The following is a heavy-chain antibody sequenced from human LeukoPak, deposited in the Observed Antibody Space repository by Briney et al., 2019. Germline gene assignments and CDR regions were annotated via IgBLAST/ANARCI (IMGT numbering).Heavy chain of an antibody. CDR1: GGSISSSSYY. Sequence: KSSETLSLTCTVSGGSISSSSYYWGWIRQPPGKGLEWIGSIYYSGSTYYNPSLKSRVTISVDTSKNQFSLKLSSVTAADTAVYYCAIITAPLDYWGQGTLVTVSS. V-gene: IGHV4-39*07. D-gene: IGHD1-14*01. J-gene: IGHJ4*02. CDR2: IYYSGST. CDR3: AIITAPLDY.